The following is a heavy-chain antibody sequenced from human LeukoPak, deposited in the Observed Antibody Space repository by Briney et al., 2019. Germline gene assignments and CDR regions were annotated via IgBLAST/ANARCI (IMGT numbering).Heavy chain of an antibody. V-gene: IGHV6-1*01. D-gene: IGHD3-10*01. CDR2: TYYRSKWYN. CDR3: TRDLDGSGSYYVSGWFDP. Sequence: SQTLSLTCAISGESVSSNSAAWNWIRQSPSGGLEWLGRTYYRSKWYNDYAVSVKSRITVNPDTSKNQFSLQLNSVTPEDTAVYYCTRDLDGSGSYYVSGWFDPWGQGTLVTVSS. J-gene: IGHJ5*02. CDR1: GESVSSNSAA.